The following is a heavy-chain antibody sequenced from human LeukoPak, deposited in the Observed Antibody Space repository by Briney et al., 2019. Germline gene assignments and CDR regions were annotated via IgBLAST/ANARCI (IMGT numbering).Heavy chain of an antibody. V-gene: IGHV4-59*01. CDR1: GGSISGYY. D-gene: IGHD5-18*01. J-gene: IGHJ5*02. CDR2: ISYSGST. CDR3: ARDVRIRGYSYGKIDP. Sequence: SETLSLTCTVSGGSISGYYWNWIRQPPGKGLEWIGYISYSGSTNYNPSLKSRVTISVDTSKDQFSLKLSSVTAADTAVYYCARDVRIRGYSYGKIDPWGQGTLVTVSS.